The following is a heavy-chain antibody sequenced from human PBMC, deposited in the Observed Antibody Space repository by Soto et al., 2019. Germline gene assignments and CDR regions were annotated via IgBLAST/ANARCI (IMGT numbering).Heavy chain of an antibody. V-gene: IGHV2-5*02. CDR2: IYWDDDK. D-gene: IGHD2-15*01. CDR3: AHKGGRGAGMDV. CDR1: GFSVSTGGVG. J-gene: IGHJ6*02. Sequence: QITLNESGPTLVKPPQTLTLTCTFSGFSVSTGGVGVAWIRQPPGKALEWLALIYWDDDKRYSPFLQSRVTITKDTSKNQVVMTRPNMDPVDTATYYCAHKGGRGAGMDVWGQGTTVTVSS.